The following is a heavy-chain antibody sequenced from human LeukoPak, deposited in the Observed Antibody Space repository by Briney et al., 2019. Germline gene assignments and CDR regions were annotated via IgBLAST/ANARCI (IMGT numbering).Heavy chain of an antibody. J-gene: IGHJ4*02. CDR1: GYTFTSYG. CDR2: ISAYNGNT. Sequence: ASVKVSCKASGYTFTSYGISWARQAPGQGLEWMRWISAYNGNTNYAQIHQGRVTMTTDTSTSTAYMGLRSLRSDDTAVYYCARDELLRCDYWGQGTLVTVSS. V-gene: IGHV1-18*01. D-gene: IGHD1-26*01. CDR3: ARDELLRCDY.